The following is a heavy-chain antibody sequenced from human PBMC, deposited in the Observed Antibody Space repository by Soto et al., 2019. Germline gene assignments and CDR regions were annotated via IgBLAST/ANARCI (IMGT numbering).Heavy chain of an antibody. J-gene: IGHJ4*02. CDR1: GFTFSKAW. Sequence: VQLVESGGGLVKPGGSLRLSCAASGFTFSKAWMSWVRQAPGKGLEWIGRIRTNTDGGTADYAALMRGRFTISRDDSKTTLYLEINSLKTEDTAVYYCTTERYCSSDSCSGYWGQGTLVTVSS. CDR3: TTERYCSSDSCSGY. D-gene: IGHD2-15*01. V-gene: IGHV3-15*01. CDR2: IRTNTDGGTA.